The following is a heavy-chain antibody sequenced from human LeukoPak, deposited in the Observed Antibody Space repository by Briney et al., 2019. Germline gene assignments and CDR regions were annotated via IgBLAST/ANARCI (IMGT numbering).Heavy chain of an antibody. CDR1: GGSIISSTFY. CDR2: IYYSGST. Sequence: SETLSLTCTVSGGSIISSTFYWGWVRQPPGKGLEWIGSIYYSGSTYYSPSLKSRVTISVDTSKNQFSLKVNSVTAADTAVYYCARHPIHYYDSSGFVDYWGQGTLVTVSS. V-gene: IGHV4-39*01. CDR3: ARHPIHYYDSSGFVDY. J-gene: IGHJ4*02. D-gene: IGHD3-22*01.